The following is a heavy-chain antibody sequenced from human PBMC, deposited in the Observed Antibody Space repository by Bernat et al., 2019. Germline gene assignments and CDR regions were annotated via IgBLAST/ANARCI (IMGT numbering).Heavy chain of an antibody. V-gene: IGHV4-39*01. CDR2: IYYSGST. J-gene: IGHJ4*02. CDR3: ARHIYYDSSGYHIRYFDY. D-gene: IGHD3-22*01. CDR1: GGSISGRSYY. Sequence: QLQLQESGPGLVKPSETLSLTCTVSGGSISGRSYYWGWIRQPPGKGLEWIGSIYYSGSTYYNPSLKSRVTISVDTSKNQFSLKLSSVTAADTAVYYCARHIYYDSSGYHIRYFDYWGQGTLVTVSS.